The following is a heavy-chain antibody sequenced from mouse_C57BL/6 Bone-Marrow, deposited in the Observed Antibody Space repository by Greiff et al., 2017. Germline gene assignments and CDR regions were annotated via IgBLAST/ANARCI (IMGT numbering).Heavy chain of an antibody. D-gene: IGHD3-2*02. V-gene: IGHV14-2*01. CDR3: ARRLCYWYFAV. Sequence: EVQLQQSGAELVKPGASAKLSCTAAGFNNKDYYMHWVKQRTEQGLEWIGRIDPEEGETKDAPKFQGKDTITAETSSNTAYLQLSSLTSEDTAVYSCARRLCYWYFAVWATGSTVTVSS. J-gene: IGHJ1*03. CDR2: IDPEEGET. CDR1: GFNNKDYY.